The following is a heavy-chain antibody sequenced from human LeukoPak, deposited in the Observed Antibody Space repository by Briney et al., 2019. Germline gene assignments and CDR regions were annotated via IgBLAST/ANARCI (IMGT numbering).Heavy chain of an antibody. J-gene: IGHJ6*03. Sequence: ASVKVSCKASGGTFSSYAISWVRQAPGQGLEWMGGIIPIFGTANYAQKFQGRFTITTDESTSTAYMELSSLRSEDTAVYYCASCVVGSTSCSPYYYYYMDVWGKGTTVTVSS. V-gene: IGHV1-69*05. CDR1: GGTFSSYA. CDR2: IIPIFGTA. D-gene: IGHD2-2*01. CDR3: ASCVVGSTSCSPYYYYYMDV.